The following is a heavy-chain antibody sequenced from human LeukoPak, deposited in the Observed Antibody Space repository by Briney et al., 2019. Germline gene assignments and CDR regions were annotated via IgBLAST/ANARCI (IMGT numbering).Heavy chain of an antibody. D-gene: IGHD6-13*01. CDR1: GYTFTGYY. CDR3: ARVRVGLAAAGGFDP. CDR2: INPNSGGT. V-gene: IGHV1-2*04. Sequence: ASVKVSCKASGYTFTGYYMHWVRQAPGQGLEWMGWINPNSGGTSYAQKFQGWVTMTRDTSISTAYMELSRLRSDDTAVYYCARVRVGLAAAGGFDPWGQGTLVTVSS. J-gene: IGHJ5*02.